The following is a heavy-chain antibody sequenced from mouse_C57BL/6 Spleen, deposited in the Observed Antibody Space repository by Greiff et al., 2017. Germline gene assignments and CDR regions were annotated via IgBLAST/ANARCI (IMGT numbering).Heavy chain of an antibody. V-gene: IGHV14-1*01. CDR1: GFNIKDYY. Sequence: EVQLQQSGAELVRPGASVKLSCTASGFNIKDYYMHWVKQRPEQGLEWIGRIDPEDGDTEYAPKFQGKATMTADTSSNTAYLHLSSLTSEDTAVYYCTTRGVNTTVVATRYFDYWGQGTTLTVSS. CDR3: TTRGVNTTVVATRYFDY. CDR2: IDPEDGDT. D-gene: IGHD1-1*01. J-gene: IGHJ2*01.